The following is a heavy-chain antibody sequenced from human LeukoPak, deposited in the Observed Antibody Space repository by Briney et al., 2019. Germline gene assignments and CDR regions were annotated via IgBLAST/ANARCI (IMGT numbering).Heavy chain of an antibody. V-gene: IGHV3-7*02. CDR3: ARGKIGYYYGDYDGY. J-gene: IGHJ4*02. D-gene: IGHD4-17*01. CDR1: GFTFSNYW. Sequence: GGSLRLSCAASGFTFSNYWMAWVRQAPGRGLEWVASIKPDGSVIYYGDSVKGRFTLSRDNAKNSLSLQMNSLRDEDTAVYYCARGKIGYYYGDYDGYWGQGTLVTVSS. CDR2: IKPDGSVI.